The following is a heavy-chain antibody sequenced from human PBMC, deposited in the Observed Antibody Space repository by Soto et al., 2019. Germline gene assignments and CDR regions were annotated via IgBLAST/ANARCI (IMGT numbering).Heavy chain of an antibody. V-gene: IGHV3-33*01. Sequence: PGGSLRLSCAASGFTFSSYGMHWVRQAPGKGLEWVAVIWYDGSNKYYADSVKGRFTISRDNSKNTLYLQMNSLRAEDTAVYYCARELPPGDLYYFDYWGQGTLVTVSS. D-gene: IGHD2-21*01. CDR3: ARELPPGDLYYFDY. CDR2: IWYDGSNK. J-gene: IGHJ4*02. CDR1: GFTFSSYG.